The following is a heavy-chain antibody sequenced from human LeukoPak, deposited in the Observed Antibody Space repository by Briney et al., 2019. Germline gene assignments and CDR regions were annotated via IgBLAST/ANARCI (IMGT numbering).Heavy chain of an antibody. Sequence: PSETLSLTCTVSGGSISSSSYYWGWIRQPPGKGLEWIGSIYYSGSTYYNPSLKSRVTISVDTSKNQFSLKLSSVTAADTAVYYCARDLAIVDYAFDIWGQGTMVTVSS. CDR1: GGSISSSSYY. J-gene: IGHJ3*02. V-gene: IGHV4-39*07. D-gene: IGHD3-22*01. CDR2: IYYSGST. CDR3: ARDLAIVDYAFDI.